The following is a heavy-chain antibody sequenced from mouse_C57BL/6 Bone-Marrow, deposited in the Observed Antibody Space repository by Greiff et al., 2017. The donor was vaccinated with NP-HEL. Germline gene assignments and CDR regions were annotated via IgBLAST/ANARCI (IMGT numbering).Heavy chain of an antibody. CDR2: ISSGGSYT. D-gene: IGHD1-1*01. V-gene: IGHV5-6*02. CDR3: ARNYGLDY. Sequence: EVMLVESGGDLVKPGGSLKLSCAASGFTFGSYGMSWVRQTPDKRLEWVATISSGGSYTYYPDSVKGRFTISRDNAKNTLYLQMSSLKSEDTAMYYCARNYGLDYWGQGTTLTVSS. CDR1: GFTFGSYG. J-gene: IGHJ2*01.